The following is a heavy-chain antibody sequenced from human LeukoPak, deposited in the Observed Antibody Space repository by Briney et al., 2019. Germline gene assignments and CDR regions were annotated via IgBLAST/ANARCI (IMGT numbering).Heavy chain of an antibody. D-gene: IGHD4-23*01. Sequence: GASVKVSCKASGYTFTGYCMHWVRQAPGQGLEWMGWINPNSGGTYSAQKFQGRVSMTSDTSISTAYMELSRLRSDDTAVYYCARDLYGGTSATFDNWGQGTLVTVSS. CDR1: GYTFTGYC. V-gene: IGHV1-2*02. CDR2: INPNSGGT. CDR3: ARDLYGGTSATFDN. J-gene: IGHJ5*02.